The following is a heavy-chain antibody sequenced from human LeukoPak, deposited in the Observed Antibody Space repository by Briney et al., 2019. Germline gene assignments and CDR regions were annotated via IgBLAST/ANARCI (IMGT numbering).Heavy chain of an antibody. Sequence: SETLSLTCAVYGGSFSGYYWSWIRQPPGKGLEWIGEINHSGSTNYNPSLKSRVTISVDTSKNQFSLKLSSVTAADTAVYYCARGPHQHLVVPAAFRAGNYGMDVWGQGTTVTVSS. V-gene: IGHV4-34*01. J-gene: IGHJ6*02. CDR3: ARGPHQHLVVPAAFRAGNYGMDV. CDR2: INHSGST. D-gene: IGHD2-2*01. CDR1: GGSFSGYY.